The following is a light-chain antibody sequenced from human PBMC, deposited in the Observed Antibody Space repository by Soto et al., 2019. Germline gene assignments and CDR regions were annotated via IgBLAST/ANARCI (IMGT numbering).Light chain of an antibody. V-gene: IGKV1-5*01. J-gene: IGKJ1*01. CDR1: KSVSIW. CDR3: QQCFSLPPT. CDR2: EAS. Sequence: DIHLTQSPSTLSASVGDRVTITCRASKSVSIWLAWYRQKPGKAPEVRGWEASSLQRGGPSSVSGSGSGKEVTRTISNLQPDDFAVDYCQQCFSLPPTFGHGTKVDIK.